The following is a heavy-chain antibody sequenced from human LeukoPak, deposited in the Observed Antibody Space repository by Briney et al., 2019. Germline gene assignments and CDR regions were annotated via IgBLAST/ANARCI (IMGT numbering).Heavy chain of an antibody. D-gene: IGHD3-22*01. Sequence: ASVKVSCKASGYTFSGYYMHWIRQAPGQGLEWMGWISPKSGDTKYAQKFQGRVTMTRDTSMSTAYMELERLSSDDTALYYCARGATLIHVIILPENYYYMDVWGKGTTVTVSS. CDR1: GYTFSGYY. CDR2: ISPKSGDT. CDR3: ARGATLIHVIILPENYYYMDV. J-gene: IGHJ6*03. V-gene: IGHV1-2*02.